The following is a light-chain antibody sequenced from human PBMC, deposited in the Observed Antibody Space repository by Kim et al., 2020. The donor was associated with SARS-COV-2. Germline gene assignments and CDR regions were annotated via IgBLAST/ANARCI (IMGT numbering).Light chain of an antibody. CDR3: RACDSSTADVV. Sequence: PGQPASIRCSGDKSGDKYARWYQQKAGQHTVLVIYQESKRPSGIAERFSGNTSENTASLIISGTQAMDEADYCLRACDSSTADVVFGGGTQLTVL. J-gene: IGLJ2*01. CDR1: KSGDKY. CDR2: QES. V-gene: IGLV3-1*01.